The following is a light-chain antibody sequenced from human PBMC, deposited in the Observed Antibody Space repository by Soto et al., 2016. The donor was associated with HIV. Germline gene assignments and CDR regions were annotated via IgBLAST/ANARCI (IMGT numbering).Light chain of an antibody. CDR2: QDN. V-gene: IGLV3-1*01. Sequence: SYELTQPPSVSVSPGQTASITCSGDKLGDKYACWYQQKPGQSPVLLIYQDNKRPSGIPERFSGSNSGNIATLTISGTQAMDEADYYCQAWDSNTVVFGGGTKLTVL. J-gene: IGLJ2*01. CDR1: KLGDKY. CDR3: QAWDSNTVV.